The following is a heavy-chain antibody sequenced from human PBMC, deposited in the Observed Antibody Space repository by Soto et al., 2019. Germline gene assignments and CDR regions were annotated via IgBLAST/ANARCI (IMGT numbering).Heavy chain of an antibody. CDR3: ARGTTFSGYCSSTSCPRLYYMDV. V-gene: IGHV6-1*01. CDR1: GDSVSSNSAA. CDR2: TYYRSKWYN. D-gene: IGHD2-2*01. Sequence: SQTLSLTCAISGDSVSSNSAAWNWIRQSPSRGLEWLGRTYYRSKWYNDYAVSVKSRITINPDTSKNQFSLQLNSVTPEDTAVYYCARGTTFSGYCSSTSCPRLYYMDVWGKGTTVTV. J-gene: IGHJ6*03.